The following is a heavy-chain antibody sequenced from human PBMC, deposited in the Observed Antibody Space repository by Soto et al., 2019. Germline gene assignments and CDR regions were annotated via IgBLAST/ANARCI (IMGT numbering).Heavy chain of an antibody. CDR2: IWYDGSNK. V-gene: IGHV3-33*01. CDR3: ARDRIGEDYVWGSYRSYYYYYGMDV. J-gene: IGHJ6*02. Sequence: GGSLRLSCAASGFTFSSYGMHWVRQAPGKGLEWVAVIWYDGSNKYYADSVKGRVTISRDNSKNTLYLQMNSLRAEDTAVYYWARDRIGEDYVWGSYRSYYYYYGMDVWGQGTTVTVSS. D-gene: IGHD3-16*02. CDR1: GFTFSSYG.